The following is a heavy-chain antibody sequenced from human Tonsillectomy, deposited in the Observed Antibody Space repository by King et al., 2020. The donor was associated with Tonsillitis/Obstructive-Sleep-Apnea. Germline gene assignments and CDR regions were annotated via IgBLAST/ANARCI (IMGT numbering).Heavy chain of an antibody. V-gene: IGHV4-31*03. D-gene: IGHD2-2*01. J-gene: IGHJ4*02. CDR3: ARGGGCSSTSCPYDY. Sequence: VQLQEAGPGLLKPSQTPSLPCTVSCGSTSSGGYYWCWIRQHPGKGLGWIGYTYYSGSIYYNPSLKSRVTISVDTSRNQVSLRLRSVTAADTAVYFCARGGGCSSTSCPYDYWGQGTLVTVSS. CDR2: TYYSGSI. CDR1: CGSTSSGGYY.